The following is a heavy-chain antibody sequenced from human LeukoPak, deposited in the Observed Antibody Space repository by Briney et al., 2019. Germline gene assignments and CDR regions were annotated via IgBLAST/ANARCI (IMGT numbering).Heavy chain of an antibody. CDR3: ARVGYYGSGSYYTFDY. D-gene: IGHD3-10*01. Sequence: SETLSLTCAVYGGSFSGYYWSWIRQPPGKGLEWIGEINHSGSTNYNPSLKSRVTISVDTSKNQFSLKLSSVTAADTAVYYCARVGYYGSGSYYTFDYWGQGTLVTVSS. J-gene: IGHJ4*02. V-gene: IGHV4-34*01. CDR2: INHSGST. CDR1: GGSFSGYY.